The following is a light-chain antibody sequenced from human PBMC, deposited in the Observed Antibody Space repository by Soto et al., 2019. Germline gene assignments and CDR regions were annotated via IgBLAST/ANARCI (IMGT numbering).Light chain of an antibody. CDR3: QHTYTTRVYT. Sequence: DILLTQSPTSLSASVGDTVTITCRASQSISINLNWYQHRPGEAPKVLIYAASTLATGDPSRFSFTRVGTDFTLFISNLQLEDFATYYFQHTYTTRVYTFGQGTKLEFK. CDR2: AAS. J-gene: IGKJ2*01. CDR1: QSISIN. V-gene: IGKV1-39*01.